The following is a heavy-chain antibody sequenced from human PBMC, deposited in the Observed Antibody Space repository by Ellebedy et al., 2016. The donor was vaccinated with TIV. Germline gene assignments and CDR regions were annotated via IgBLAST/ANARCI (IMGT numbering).Heavy chain of an antibody. J-gene: IGHJ4*02. CDR1: GFTFSVYY. V-gene: IGHV3-11*06. CDR3: ARDQGSGYASWSFDF. CDR2: ISSKSIYR. D-gene: IGHD5-12*01. Sequence: PGGSLRLSCAPSGFTFSVYYMGWVRQAQGKGREWGSCISSKSIYRKNADSVEGRFTISRDNAKNTLYLQMNSLRAEDTAIYYCARDQGSGYASWSFDFWGQGALVTVSS.